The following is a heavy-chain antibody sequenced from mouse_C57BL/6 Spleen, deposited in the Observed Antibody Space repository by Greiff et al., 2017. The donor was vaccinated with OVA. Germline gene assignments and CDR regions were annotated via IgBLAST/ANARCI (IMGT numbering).Heavy chain of an antibody. CDR1: GFSLTDYG. J-gene: IGHJ2*01. CDR3: AKCWQYYVDY. D-gene: IGHD6-1*01. Sequence: QVQLQQSGPDLVRPSPSLSITCTVSGFSLTDYGVHWVRQPPGKGLEWLGVIWRGESTDSNAAFISRLSISTDNSKSQVFFKMNRLQADDTAIDYGAKCWQYYVDYWGQGTTLTVSS. V-gene: IGHV2-4*01. CDR2: IWRGEST.